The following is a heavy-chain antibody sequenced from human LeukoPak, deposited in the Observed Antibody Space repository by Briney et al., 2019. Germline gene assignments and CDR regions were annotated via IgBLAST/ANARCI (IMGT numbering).Heavy chain of an antibody. CDR3: ARGGSYVDY. V-gene: IGHV4-59*11. CDR2: IYYSGST. Sequence: SETLSLTCTVSGGSISSRYWTWIRQSPGKGLEWIGYIYYSGSTNYNPSLKSRVTISVDTSKNQFSLKLSTVTAADTAVYYCARGGSYVDYWGQGTLVTVSS. D-gene: IGHD1-26*01. J-gene: IGHJ4*02. CDR1: GGSISSRY.